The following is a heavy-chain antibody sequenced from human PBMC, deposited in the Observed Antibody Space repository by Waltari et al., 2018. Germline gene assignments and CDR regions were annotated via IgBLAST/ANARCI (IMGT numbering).Heavy chain of an antibody. J-gene: IGHJ4*02. V-gene: IGHV1-2*06. Sequence: QVHLVQSGAEVKKPGASVRVSCKASGYTFTGYYIQWVRRAPGQRLEWMGQINPNSEDTNYAQKFKGRVTLTRDTSINPAYMELSSLKSDDTAVYYCARDLGSDYGNRDYWGQGTLVTVPS. CDR3: ARDLGSDYGNRDY. D-gene: IGHD4-17*01. CDR1: GYTFTGYY. CDR2: INPNSEDT.